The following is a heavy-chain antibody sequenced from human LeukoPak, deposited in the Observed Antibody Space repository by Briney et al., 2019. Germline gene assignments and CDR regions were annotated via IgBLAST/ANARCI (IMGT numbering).Heavy chain of an antibody. V-gene: IGHV1-2*02. CDR1: GYTFTSYD. D-gene: IGHD5-18*01. J-gene: IGHJ4*02. Sequence: GASVKVSCKASGYTFTSYDINWVRQATGQGLEWMGWINPNSGGTNYAQKFQGRVTMTRDTSISTAYMELSRLRSDDTAVYYCARELRGYSPQDYWGQGTLVTVSS. CDR3: ARELRGYSPQDY. CDR2: INPNSGGT.